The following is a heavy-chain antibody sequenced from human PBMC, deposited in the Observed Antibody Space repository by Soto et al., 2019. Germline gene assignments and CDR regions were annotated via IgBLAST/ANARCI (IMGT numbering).Heavy chain of an antibody. V-gene: IGHV3-23*01. CDR2: ISSRGDAT. Sequence: PGGSLRLSCVASGFSFGSYSMSWVRQAPGKGLEWVSTISSRGDATYYADSVRGHFTISRDNSKNSLFLGLNRLRAEDTAIYYCAKVITIFAVAGVSHYFGNWGQGTLVTVSS. CDR3: AKVITIFAVAGVSHYFGN. CDR1: GFSFGSYS. J-gene: IGHJ4*02. D-gene: IGHD3-3*01.